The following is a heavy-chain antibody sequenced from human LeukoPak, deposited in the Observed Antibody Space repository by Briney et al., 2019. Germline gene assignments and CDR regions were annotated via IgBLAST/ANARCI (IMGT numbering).Heavy chain of an antibody. Sequence: SETLSLTRSVSGGSISSYYWCWIRQPPGQGLEWIGNIFYTGSTKYNPSPKRPVTISVDTSKNQISLQLSSVTAADTGMCCCARSAHYCYDGASYGVDLDVWRRGTRVSVLS. CDR2: IFYTGST. J-gene: IGHJ3*01. CDR3: ARSAHYCYDGASYGVDLDV. CDR1: GGSISSYY. V-gene: IGHV4-59*01. D-gene: IGHD4/OR15-4a*01.